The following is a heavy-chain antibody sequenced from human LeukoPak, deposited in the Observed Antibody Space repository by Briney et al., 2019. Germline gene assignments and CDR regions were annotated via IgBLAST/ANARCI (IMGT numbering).Heavy chain of an antibody. CDR1: GDSISPYY. D-gene: IGHD5-18*01. Sequence: PSETLSLTCSVYGDSISPYYWSWIRPPAGKGLEWIGPIYTSGTTYYNPSLKSRVTFSLDTSKNHFSLKLTSVTAADTAVYYCATKTAPPRRVDSSDIWGQGTMVTVSS. CDR2: IYTSGTT. J-gene: IGHJ3*02. V-gene: IGHV4-4*07. CDR3: ATKTAPPRRVDSSDI.